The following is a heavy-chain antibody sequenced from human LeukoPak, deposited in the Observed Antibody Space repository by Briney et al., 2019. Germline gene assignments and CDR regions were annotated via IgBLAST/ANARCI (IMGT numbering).Heavy chain of an antibody. CDR1: GGSISSGGYY. V-gene: IGHV4-30-2*01. CDR2: IYHSGST. J-gene: IGHJ5*02. Sequence: PSETLSLTCTVSGGSISSGGYYWSWIRQPPGKGLEWIGYIYHSGSTYYNPSLKSRVTISVDRSKNQFSLKLSSVTAADTAVYYCARGDYYDSSGYFNWFDPWGQGTLVTVSP. D-gene: IGHD3-22*01. CDR3: ARGDYYDSSGYFNWFDP.